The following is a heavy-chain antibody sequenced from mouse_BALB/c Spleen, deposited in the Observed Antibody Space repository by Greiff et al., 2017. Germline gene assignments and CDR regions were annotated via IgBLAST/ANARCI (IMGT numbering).Heavy chain of an antibody. CDR2: INPNNGGT. CDR1: GYTFTDYN. D-gene: IGHD4-1*01. CDR3: ARRETGTYFDV. Sequence: VQLQQSGPELVKPGASVKIPCKASGYTFTDYNMDWVKQSHGKSLEWIGDINPNNGGTIYNQKFKGKATLTVDKSSSTAYMELRSLTSEDTAVYYCARRETGTYFDVWGAGTTVTVSS. V-gene: IGHV1-18*01. J-gene: IGHJ1*01.